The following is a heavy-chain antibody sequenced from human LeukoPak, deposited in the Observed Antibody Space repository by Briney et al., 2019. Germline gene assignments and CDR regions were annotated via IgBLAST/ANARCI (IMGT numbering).Heavy chain of an antibody. CDR2: IYYSGST. CDR1: GGSISSSSYY. D-gene: IGHD5-24*01. V-gene: IGHV4-39*01. Sequence: SETLSLTCTVSGGSISSSSYYWGWIRQPPGKGLEWIGSIYYSGSTYYNPSLKSRVTISVDTSKNQFSLKLSSVTAADTAVYYCARLRDGYPPDAFDIWGQGTMVTVSS. CDR3: ARLRDGYPPDAFDI. J-gene: IGHJ3*02.